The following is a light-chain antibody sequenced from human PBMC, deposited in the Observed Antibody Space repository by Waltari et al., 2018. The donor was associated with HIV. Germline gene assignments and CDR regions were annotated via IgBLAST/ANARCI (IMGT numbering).Light chain of an antibody. V-gene: IGKV1-39*01. CDR2: SAF. CDR1: QSISRY. CDR3: HQSYLSPDT. Sequence: DIQMTQFPSSLSATVGDRVTITCRASQSISRYLSWYQQKPGKAPKLLVDSAFSLQSGVSSRFSGSGSGTVFTLTISRLQPEDSATYYCHQSYLSPDTFGQGTRLEIK. J-gene: IGKJ2*01.